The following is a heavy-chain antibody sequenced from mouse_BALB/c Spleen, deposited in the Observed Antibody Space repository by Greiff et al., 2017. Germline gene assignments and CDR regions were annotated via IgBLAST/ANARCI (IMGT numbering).Heavy chain of an antibody. V-gene: IGHV3-2*02. Sequence: VQLQQSGPGLVQPSQSLCLTCTVTGYSINSDYAWYWIRQFPGNQLEWMAYISYSGSTSYNPSPKSRIAITRNTSKNQFFLQVNSVTTEATATYYCASDGNDGFAYWGQGTLVTVSA. D-gene: IGHD2-2*01. CDR1: GYSINSDYA. CDR3: ASDGNDGFAY. J-gene: IGHJ3*01. CDR2: ISYSGST.